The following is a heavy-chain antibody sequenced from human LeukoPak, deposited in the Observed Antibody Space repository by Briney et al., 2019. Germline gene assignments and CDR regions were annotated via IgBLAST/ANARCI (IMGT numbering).Heavy chain of an antibody. CDR2: ISAYNGNT. J-gene: IGHJ4*02. CDR3: ARGPYCSGGTCYSQYFDY. Sequence: GASVKVSCKASGYTFTSYGIIWVRQAPGQGLEWMGWISAYNGNTDYAQKLQGRVTMTTDTSTSTAYMELRSLRSDDTAVYYCARGPYCSGGTCYSQYFDYWGQGTLVTVSS. CDR1: GYTFTSYG. D-gene: IGHD2-15*01. V-gene: IGHV1-18*01.